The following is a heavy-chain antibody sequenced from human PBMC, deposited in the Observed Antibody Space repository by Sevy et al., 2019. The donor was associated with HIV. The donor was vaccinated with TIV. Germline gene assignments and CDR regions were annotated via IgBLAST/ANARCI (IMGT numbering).Heavy chain of an antibody. Sequence: GGSLRLSCTASGFTFRNFAMSWVRQAPGKGLEWVSTISGNGVSTYYADSVKGRFTISRDNSKSTLYLQMSSLRAEDTAVYYCARESIAVAGIGYYFDSWGQGTLVTVSS. CDR2: ISGNGVST. CDR1: GFTFRNFA. D-gene: IGHD6-19*01. V-gene: IGHV3-23*01. J-gene: IGHJ4*02. CDR3: ARESIAVAGIGYYFDS.